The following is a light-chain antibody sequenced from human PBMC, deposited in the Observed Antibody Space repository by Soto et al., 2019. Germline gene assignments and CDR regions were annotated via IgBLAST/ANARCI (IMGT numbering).Light chain of an antibody. CDR3: QQYDNRPLT. Sequence: DIQMTQSPSSLSSSVGDIFTITCQASQDISNYLNWYQQKPGKAPKLLIYDASNLETGVPSRFSGSGSGTDFTFTISSLQPEDIATYYCQQYDNRPLTFGGGTKVDIK. V-gene: IGKV1-33*01. J-gene: IGKJ4*01. CDR1: QDISNY. CDR2: DAS.